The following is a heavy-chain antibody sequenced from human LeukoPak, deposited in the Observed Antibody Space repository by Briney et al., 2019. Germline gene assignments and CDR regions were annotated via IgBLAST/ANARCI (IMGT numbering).Heavy chain of an antibody. CDR1: GFTFSSYS. CDR2: ISSSSSYI. D-gene: IGHD6-19*01. V-gene: IGHV3-21*01. CDR3: ARVRGGSAVVAGKIDAFDI. J-gene: IGHJ3*02. Sequence: PGGSLRLSCAASGFTFSSYSMNWVRQAPGKGLEWVSSISSSSSYIYYADSVKGRFTISRDNAKNSLYLQMNSLRAEDTAVYYCARVRGGSAVVAGKIDAFDIGGQGTMVTVSS.